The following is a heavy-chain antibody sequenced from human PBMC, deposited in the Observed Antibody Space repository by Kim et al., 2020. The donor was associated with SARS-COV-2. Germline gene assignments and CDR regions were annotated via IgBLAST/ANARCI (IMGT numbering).Heavy chain of an antibody. CDR3: VRLGCSATSCTTFDY. V-gene: IGHV4-59*08. D-gene: IGHD2-2*01. J-gene: IGHJ4*02. Sequence: NPSLKRQVTISVDTSKNQCSMKLSFVTAADTAMYYCVRLGCSATSCTTFDYWGQGTLVTVSS.